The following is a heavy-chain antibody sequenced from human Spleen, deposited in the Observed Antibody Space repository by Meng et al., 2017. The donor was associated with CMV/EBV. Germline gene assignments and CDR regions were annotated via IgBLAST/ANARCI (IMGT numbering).Heavy chain of an antibody. CDR2: IYYSGYT. J-gene: IGHJ6*02. Sequence: GSLRLSCTASGGYINSYYWSWIRQPPGEGLEWIGCIYYSGYTNYNPSLKSRVTISVDSSKRQFSLRLSSVTAADTAIYYCAKFCATGAYYYGIDVWGQGTTVTVSS. CDR3: AKFCATGAYYYGIDV. V-gene: IGHV4-59*01. CDR1: GGYINSYY. D-gene: IGHD1-1*01.